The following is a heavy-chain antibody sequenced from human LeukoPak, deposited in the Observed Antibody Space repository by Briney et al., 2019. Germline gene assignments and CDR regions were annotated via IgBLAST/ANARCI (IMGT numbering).Heavy chain of an antibody. J-gene: IGHJ4*02. D-gene: IGHD5-24*01. V-gene: IGHV3-48*04. CDR2: ISSSSSTM. Sequence: PGGSLRLSCAASGITFSNFSMNWVRQAPGKGLEWVSYISSSSSTMYYADSVKGRFTISRDNAKNSLYLQMNSLRAEDTAVYYCARGGWLQFFDYWGQGTLVTVSS. CDR3: ARGGWLQFFDY. CDR1: GITFSNFS.